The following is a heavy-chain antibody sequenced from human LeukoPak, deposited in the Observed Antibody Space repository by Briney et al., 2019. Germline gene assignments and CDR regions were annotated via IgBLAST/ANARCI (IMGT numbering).Heavy chain of an antibody. Sequence: PGGSLRLSCAASGFTFSSYWMNWVRQAPGKGLEWVGRIKSKTDGGTTDYAAPVKGRFTISRDDSKNTLYLQMNSLKTEDTAVYYCTTSFEDIVVVPGLDAFDIWGQGTMVTVSS. CDR3: TTSFEDIVVVPGLDAFDI. J-gene: IGHJ3*02. V-gene: IGHV3-15*01. CDR1: GFTFSSYW. D-gene: IGHD2-2*01. CDR2: IKSKTDGGTT.